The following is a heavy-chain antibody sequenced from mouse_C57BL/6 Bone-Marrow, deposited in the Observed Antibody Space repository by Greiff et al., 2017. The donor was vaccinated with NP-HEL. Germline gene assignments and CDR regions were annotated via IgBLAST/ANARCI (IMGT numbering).Heavy chain of an antibody. V-gene: IGHV5-12*01. Sequence: EVQGVESGGGLVQPGGSLKLSCAASGFTFSDYYMYWVRQTPEKRLEWVAYISNGGGSTYYPDTVKGRYTISRDNAKNTLYLQRSRRKSEDTAMDYCARRDWAMDYGGQGTAVTVSS. J-gene: IGHJ4*01. D-gene: IGHD3-3*01. CDR2: ISNGGGST. CDR1: GFTFSDYY. CDR3: ARRDWAMDY.